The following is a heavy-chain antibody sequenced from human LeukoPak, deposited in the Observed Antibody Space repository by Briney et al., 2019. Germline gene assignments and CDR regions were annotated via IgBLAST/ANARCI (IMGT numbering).Heavy chain of an antibody. Sequence: PSETLSLTCTVSGGPISSYYWSWIRQPPGKGLEWIGYIYYSGSTNYNPSLKSRVTISVDTSKNQFSLKLSSVTAADTAVYYCASSSRPHDYYYYYGMDVWGQGTTVTVSS. CDR3: ASSSRPHDYYYYYGMDV. J-gene: IGHJ6*02. CDR2: IYYSGST. CDR1: GGPISSYY. D-gene: IGHD6-13*01. V-gene: IGHV4-59*01.